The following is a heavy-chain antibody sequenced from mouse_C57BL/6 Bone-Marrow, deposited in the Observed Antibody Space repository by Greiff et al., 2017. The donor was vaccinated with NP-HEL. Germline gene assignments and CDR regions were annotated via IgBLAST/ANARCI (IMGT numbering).Heavy chain of an antibody. J-gene: IGHJ1*03. D-gene: IGHD1-1*01. CDR2: ISSGSSTI. V-gene: IGHV5-17*01. Sequence: EVQRVESGGGLVKPGGSLKLSCAASGFTFSDYGMHWVRQAPEKGLEWVAYISSGSSTIYYADTVKGRFTISRDNAKNTLFLQMTSLRSEDTAMYYCARGTTVPVPYWYFDVWGTGTTVTVSS. CDR1: GFTFSDYG. CDR3: ARGTTVPVPYWYFDV.